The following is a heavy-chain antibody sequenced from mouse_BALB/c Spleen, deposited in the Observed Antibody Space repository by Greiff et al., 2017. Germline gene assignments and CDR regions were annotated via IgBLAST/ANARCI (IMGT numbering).Heavy chain of an antibody. CDR3: ARVTSEAWFAY. Sequence: EVKLVESGAELVKPGASVKLSCTASGFNIKDTYMHWVKQRPEQGLEWIGRIDPANGNTKYDPKFQGKATITADTSSNTAYLQLSSLTSEDTAVYYCARVTSEAWFAYWGQGTLVTVSA. D-gene: IGHD2-13*01. J-gene: IGHJ3*01. V-gene: IGHV14-3*02. CDR1: GFNIKDTY. CDR2: IDPANGNT.